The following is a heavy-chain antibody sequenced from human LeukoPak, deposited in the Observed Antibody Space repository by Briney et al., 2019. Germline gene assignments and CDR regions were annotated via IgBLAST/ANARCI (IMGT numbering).Heavy chain of an antibody. Sequence: GGSLRLSCAASGLTFNNYGMTWVRQAPGKGLEWVSGVTTSGYNTYYADSVKGRSTISRDNSKNTLYLQMNSLRAEDTAVYYCARDRSTITMIGGGLQVDYFDYWGQGTLVTVSS. CDR3: ARDRSTITMIGGGLQVDYFDY. J-gene: IGHJ4*02. CDR1: GLTFNNYG. CDR2: VTTSGYNT. V-gene: IGHV3-23*01. D-gene: IGHD3-22*01.